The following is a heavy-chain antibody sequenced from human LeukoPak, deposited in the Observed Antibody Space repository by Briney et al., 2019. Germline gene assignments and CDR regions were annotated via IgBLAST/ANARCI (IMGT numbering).Heavy chain of an antibody. D-gene: IGHD2-8*01. V-gene: IGHV3-66*01. CDR2: IYTGGNT. CDR1: RFTVSSNY. J-gene: IGHJ4*02. Sequence: GGSLRLSCAASRFTVSSNYMSWVRQAPGKGLEWVSIIYTGGNTYYADSVKGRFTISRDNSKNTVFLQMNNLRAEDTAVYCCARINGVHFDYWGQGTLVTVSS. CDR3: ARINGVHFDY.